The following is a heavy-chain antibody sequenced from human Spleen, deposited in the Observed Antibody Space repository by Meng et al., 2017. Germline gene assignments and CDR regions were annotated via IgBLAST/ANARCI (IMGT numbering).Heavy chain of an antibody. V-gene: IGHV3-30*04. J-gene: IGHJ3*02. CDR3: AKDRMVRGVIITNAFDI. Sequence: GESLKISCAASGFTFSSYAMHWVRQAPGKGLEWVAVISYDASNTYYADSVKGRFTISRDNAKNSLYLQMNSLRAEDMALYYCAKDRMVRGVIITNAFDIWGQGTMVTVSS. D-gene: IGHD3-10*01. CDR1: GFTFSSYA. CDR2: ISYDASNT.